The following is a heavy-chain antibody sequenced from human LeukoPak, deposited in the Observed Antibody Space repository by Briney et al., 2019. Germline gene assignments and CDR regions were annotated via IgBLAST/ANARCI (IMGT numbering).Heavy chain of an antibody. V-gene: IGHV4-34*01. CDR2: IDHSGST. D-gene: IGHD3-3*01. Sequence: PSETLSLTCAVYGGSFSGYYWSWIRQPPGKGLEWIGEIDHSGSTNYNPSLKSRVTISVDTSKNQFSLKLSSVTAADTAVYYCARVYAQDYDFWSGYYTGGWFDPWGQGTLVTVSS. CDR3: ARVYAQDYDFWSGYYTGGWFDP. J-gene: IGHJ5*02. CDR1: GGSFSGYY.